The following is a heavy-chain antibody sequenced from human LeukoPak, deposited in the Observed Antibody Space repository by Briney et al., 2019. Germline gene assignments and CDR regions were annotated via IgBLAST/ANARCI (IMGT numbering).Heavy chain of an antibody. Sequence: PGGSLRLSCAASGFTFDDYAMHWVRQAPGKGLEWVSGISWNSGSIGYADSVKGRFTISRDNAKNSLYLQMNSLRAEDTALYYCAKDSYSSGWLFDYRGQGTLVTVSS. CDR2: ISWNSGSI. D-gene: IGHD6-19*01. V-gene: IGHV3-9*01. CDR1: GFTFDDYA. CDR3: AKDSYSSGWLFDY. J-gene: IGHJ4*02.